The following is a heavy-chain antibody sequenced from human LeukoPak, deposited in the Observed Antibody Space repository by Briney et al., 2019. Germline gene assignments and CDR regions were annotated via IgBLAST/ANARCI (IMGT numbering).Heavy chain of an antibody. D-gene: IGHD2-15*01. J-gene: IGHJ4*02. CDR1: GFTFSNSE. V-gene: IGHV3-48*03. CDR3: ARSAGGYSRDY. Sequence: GGSLRLSCVASGFTFSNSEMNWVRQAPGRGLEWVSYISTGGSTIYYADSVKGRFTISRDNAKNSLYLQMNSLRVEDTAVYYCARSAGGYSRDYWGQGTLVTVSS. CDR2: ISTGGSTI.